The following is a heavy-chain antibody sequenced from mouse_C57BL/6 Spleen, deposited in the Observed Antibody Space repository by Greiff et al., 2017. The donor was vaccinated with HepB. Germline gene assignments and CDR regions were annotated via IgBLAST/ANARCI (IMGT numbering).Heavy chain of an antibody. V-gene: IGHV4-1*01. CDR2: INPDSSTI. D-gene: IGHD2-5*01. Sequence: DVKLQESGGGLVQPGGSLKLSCAASGIDFSRYWMSWVRRAPGKGLEWIGEINPDSSTINYAPSLKDKFIISRDNAKNTMYLQMSKVRSEDTALYDCARHYSNYEGYFDVWGTGTTVTVSS. CDR3: ARHYSNYEGYFDV. J-gene: IGHJ1*03. CDR1: GIDFSRYW.